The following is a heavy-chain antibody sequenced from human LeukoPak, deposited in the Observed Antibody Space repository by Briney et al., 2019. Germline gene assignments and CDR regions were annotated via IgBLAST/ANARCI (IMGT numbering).Heavy chain of an antibody. Sequence: SETLSLTCAVYGGSFSGYYWSWIRQPPGKGLEWIGEINHSGSTNYNPSLKSRVTISVDTSKNQFSLKLSSVTAADTAVYYCARFHGSGSHGDYWGQGTLVTVSS. CDR2: INHSGST. J-gene: IGHJ4*02. V-gene: IGHV4-34*01. D-gene: IGHD3-10*01. CDR3: ARFHGSGSHGDY. CDR1: GGSFSGYY.